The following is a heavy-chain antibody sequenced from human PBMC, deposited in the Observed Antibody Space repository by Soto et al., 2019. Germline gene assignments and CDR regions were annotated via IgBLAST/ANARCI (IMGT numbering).Heavy chain of an antibody. CDR2: ISGSGGST. CDR3: ANIIGSGSYFFPPGVDYYYYGMDV. CDR1: GGSISSGGYY. Sequence: PSETLSLTCTVSGGSISSGGYYWSWVRQAPGKGLEWVSAISGSGGSTYYADSVKGRFTISRDNSKNTLYLQMNSLRAEDTAVYYCANIIGSGSYFFPPGVDYYYYGMDVWGQGTTVTVSS. J-gene: IGHJ6*02. D-gene: IGHD3-10*01. V-gene: IGHV3-23*01.